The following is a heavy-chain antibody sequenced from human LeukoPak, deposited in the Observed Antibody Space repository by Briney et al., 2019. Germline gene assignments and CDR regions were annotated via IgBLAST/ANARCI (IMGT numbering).Heavy chain of an antibody. CDR1: GFTFXSYX. V-gene: IGHV3-48*03. J-gene: IGHJ4*02. D-gene: IGHD6-13*01. Sequence: GFTFXSYXXXWVRQAXGKGXXXGXYIXSSGSTIYYEDSVKGGFTIYRDKAKNSLYLQMNRLRAEDTAVYYCARSSVGSSWLTPYYFDYWGQGTLVTVSS. CDR3: ARSSVGSSWLTPYYFDY. CDR2: IXSSGSTI.